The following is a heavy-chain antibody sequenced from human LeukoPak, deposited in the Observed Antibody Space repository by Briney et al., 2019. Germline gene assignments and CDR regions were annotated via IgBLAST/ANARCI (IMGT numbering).Heavy chain of an antibody. CDR2: SNPNSGRT. J-gene: IGHJ4*02. D-gene: IGHD1-26*01. CDR1: GYTFTSYY. V-gene: IGHV1-2*02. Sequence: ASVKVSCKASGYTFTSYYMHWVRQAPGQGLEWMGWSNPNSGRTKYAQKFQGRVTMTSDTSISTAYMELSRLRSDDTAVYYCARLSGRSPGFDYWGQGTQVIVSS. CDR3: ARLSGRSPGFDY.